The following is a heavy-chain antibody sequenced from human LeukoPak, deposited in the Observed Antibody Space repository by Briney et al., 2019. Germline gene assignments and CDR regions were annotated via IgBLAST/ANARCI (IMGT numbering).Heavy chain of an antibody. D-gene: IGHD6-19*01. Sequence: HTGRSLRLSCAASGFTFSNYAMSWVRQAPGKGLEWVSSMSGSGGSTYYADSVKGRFTISRDNSKNTLYLQMNNLRAEDTALYYCAKNQGQWLVPVDYWGQGTLVTVSS. CDR2: MSGSGGST. V-gene: IGHV3-23*01. CDR1: GFTFSNYA. CDR3: AKNQGQWLVPVDY. J-gene: IGHJ4*02.